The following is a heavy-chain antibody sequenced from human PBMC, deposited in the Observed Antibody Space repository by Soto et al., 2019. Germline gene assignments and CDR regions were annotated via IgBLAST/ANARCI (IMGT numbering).Heavy chain of an antibody. CDR2: ISGSGGST. Sequence: PGGSMRLSCAASGFTFSSYAMSWVRQAPGKGLEWVPVISGSGGSTYYADSVKGRFTISRDNSKNTLYLQMNSLRAEDTAVYYCATTLYYYDTSGYQWGQGTLVTVSS. D-gene: IGHD3-22*01. J-gene: IGHJ4*02. V-gene: IGHV3-23*01. CDR1: GFTFSSYA. CDR3: ATTLYYYDTSGYQ.